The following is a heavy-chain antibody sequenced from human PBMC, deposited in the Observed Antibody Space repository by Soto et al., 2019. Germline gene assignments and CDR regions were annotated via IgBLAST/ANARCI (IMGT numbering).Heavy chain of an antibody. V-gene: IGHV1-69*01. CDR3: ARGPPLWFGESRWLVNWFDP. CDR1: GGTFSSYA. D-gene: IGHD3-10*01. Sequence: QVQLVQSGAEVKKPGSSVKVSCKASGGTFSSYAISWVRQAPGQGLEWMGGIIPIFGTANYAQKFQGRVTITADESTSTAYVELSSLRSEETAVYYCARGPPLWFGESRWLVNWFDPWCQGTLVTVSS. CDR2: IIPIFGTA. J-gene: IGHJ5*02.